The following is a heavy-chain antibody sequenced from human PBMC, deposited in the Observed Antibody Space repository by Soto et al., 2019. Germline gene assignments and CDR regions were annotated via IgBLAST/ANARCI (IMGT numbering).Heavy chain of an antibody. CDR3: ARPNCSGGSCHHLYGMDV. V-gene: IGHV1-69*12. CDR2: IIPIFATA. CDR1: GGTFSSYA. J-gene: IGHJ6*02. Sequence: QVQLVQSGAEVKKPGSSVKVSCKASGGTFSSYAISWVRQAPGQGLEWMGGIIPIFATANYAQKFQGRVTITADESTSTAYMELSSLRSEDTAVYYCARPNCSGGSCHHLYGMDVWGQGTTVTVSS. D-gene: IGHD2-15*01.